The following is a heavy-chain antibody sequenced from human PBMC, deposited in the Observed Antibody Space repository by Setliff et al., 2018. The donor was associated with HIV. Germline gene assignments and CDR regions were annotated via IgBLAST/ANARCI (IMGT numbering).Heavy chain of an antibody. Sequence: ASVKVSCKASEYTFTDYFIHWVRQAPGQGLEWMGWISPYNGDTKVLQNFRGRVTMTRDTSISTAYLEIPRLTSDDAAVYYCARPRVFDSFDVWGQGTMVTVS. CDR3: ARPRVFDSFDV. CDR1: EYTFTDYF. CDR2: ISPYNGDT. J-gene: IGHJ3*01. V-gene: IGHV1-2*02.